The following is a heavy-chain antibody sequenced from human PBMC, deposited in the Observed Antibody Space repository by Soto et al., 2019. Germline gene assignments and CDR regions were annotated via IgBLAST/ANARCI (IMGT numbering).Heavy chain of an antibody. Sequence: ASVKVSCKASGHTFTSYYIHWVRQAPGEGLEWIGIINLSAGSTSYAQKFQGRVTMTRDTSISTAYMELSRLRSDDTAVYYCARYPIVVVPAAENNWFDPWGQGTLVTVSS. CDR2: INLSAGST. V-gene: IGHV1-46*01. CDR1: GHTFTSYY. D-gene: IGHD2-2*01. CDR3: ARYPIVVVPAAENNWFDP. J-gene: IGHJ5*02.